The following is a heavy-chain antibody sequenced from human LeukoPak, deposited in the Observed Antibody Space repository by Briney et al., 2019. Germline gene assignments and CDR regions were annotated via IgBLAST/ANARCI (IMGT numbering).Heavy chain of an antibody. CDR2: IYYSGST. CDR3: ARDGAYYYGSGRPVDMDV. D-gene: IGHD3-10*01. J-gene: IGHJ6*02. Sequence: PSETLSLTCTVSGGSISSYYWNWIRQPPGKGLEWIGYIYYSGSTNYNPSLKSRVTISVDTSKNQFSLKLSSVTAADTAVYYCARDGAYYYGSGRPVDMDVWGQGTTVTVSS. V-gene: IGHV4-59*01. CDR1: GGSISSYY.